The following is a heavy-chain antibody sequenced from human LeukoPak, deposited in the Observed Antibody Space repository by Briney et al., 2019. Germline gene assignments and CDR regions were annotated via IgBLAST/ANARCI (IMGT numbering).Heavy chain of an antibody. CDR3: ARMSGYCSGDSCYGNSWFDP. Sequence: ASVKVSCKASGGTFSSYAITWVRQAPGQGLEWMGEIIHIFGTANYAQKFQGRVTITADNSTSTAYMELNRLTSEDTAVYYCARMSGYCSGDSCYGNSWFDPWGQGTLVTVSS. CDR2: IIHIFGTA. CDR1: GGTFSSYA. D-gene: IGHD2-15*01. J-gene: IGHJ5*02. V-gene: IGHV1-69*06.